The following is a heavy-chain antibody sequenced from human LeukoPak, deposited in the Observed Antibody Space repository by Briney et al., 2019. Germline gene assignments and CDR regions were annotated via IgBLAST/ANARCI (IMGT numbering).Heavy chain of an antibody. Sequence: SETLSLTCAVYGGSFSGYYWSWIRQPPGKGLEWIGEINHSGSTNYNPSLKSRVTISVDTSKNQFSLKLSSVTAADTAVYYCARGYYDILTGYISDYWGQGTLVTVSS. V-gene: IGHV4-34*01. D-gene: IGHD3-9*01. J-gene: IGHJ4*02. CDR2: INHSGST. CDR3: ARGYYDILTGYISDY. CDR1: GGSFSGYY.